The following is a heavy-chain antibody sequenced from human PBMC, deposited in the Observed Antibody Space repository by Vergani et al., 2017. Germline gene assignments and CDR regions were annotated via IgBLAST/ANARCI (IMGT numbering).Heavy chain of an antibody. V-gene: IGHV1-46*01. CDR3: AREYPRVRAVAGTLGY. Sequence: QVQLVQSGAEVKKPGASVKVSCKASGYTFTSYYMHWVRQAPGQGLEWMGIINPSGGSTSYAQKFLGRVTMTRDTSTSTVYMELSSLRAEDTAVYYCAREYPRVRAVAGTLGYWGQGTLVTVSS. CDR2: INPSGGST. D-gene: IGHD6-19*01. CDR1: GYTFTSYY. J-gene: IGHJ4*02.